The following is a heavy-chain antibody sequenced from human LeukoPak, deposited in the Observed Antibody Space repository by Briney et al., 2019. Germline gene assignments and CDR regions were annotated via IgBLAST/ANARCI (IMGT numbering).Heavy chain of an antibody. CDR3: AKDMGYCSSTSCSSRSDYYYGMDV. Sequence: GGSLRLSCAASGFTFDDYAMHWVRQAPGKGLEWVSGISWNSGSIGHADSVKGRFTISRDNAKNSLYLQMNSLRAEDTALYYCAKDMGYCSSTSCSSRSDYYYGMDVWGQGTTVTVSS. CDR1: GFTFDDYA. J-gene: IGHJ6*02. V-gene: IGHV3-9*01. D-gene: IGHD2-2*01. CDR2: ISWNSGSI.